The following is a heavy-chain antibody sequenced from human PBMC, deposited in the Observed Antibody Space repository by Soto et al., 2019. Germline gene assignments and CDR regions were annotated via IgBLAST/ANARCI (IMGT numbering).Heavy chain of an antibody. J-gene: IGHJ6*02. V-gene: IGHV3-23*01. CDR1: GFTFSSYA. CDR3: ARGDRGGSGSPASYYDSGLDV. Sequence: DVQLLESGGHLVQLGGSLRISCAASGFTFSSYAMSWVRQAPGKGLEWVSSVSAGGDMTYYSDSVKGRFTISRDNSNNALFLQMNSLRIEDTALYYCARGDRGGSGSPASYYDSGLDVWGQGTTVTVS. D-gene: IGHD3-10*01. CDR2: VSAGGDMT.